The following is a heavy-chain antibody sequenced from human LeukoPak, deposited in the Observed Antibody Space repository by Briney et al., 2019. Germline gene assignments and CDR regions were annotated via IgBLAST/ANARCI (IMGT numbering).Heavy chain of an antibody. V-gene: IGHV6-1*01. CDR2: TYYRSKWYN. CDR3: ARVSVGYCSGGSCYSGYYYYMTS. J-gene: IGHJ6*03. CDR1: GDSVSSNSAA. D-gene: IGHD2-15*01. Sequence: SQTLSLTCAISGDSVSSNSAAWNWIRQSPSRGLEWLGRTYYRSKWYNDYAVSVKSRITINPDTSKNQFSLQLNSVTPEDTAVYYCARVSVGYCSGGSCYSGYYYYMTSGAKGPRSPSP.